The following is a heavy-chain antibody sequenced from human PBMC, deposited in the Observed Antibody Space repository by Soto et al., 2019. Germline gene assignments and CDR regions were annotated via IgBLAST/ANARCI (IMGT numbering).Heavy chain of an antibody. D-gene: IGHD3-10*01. Sequence: ASVKVSCKASGYTFTSYAMHWVRQAPGQRLEWMGWINAGNGNTKYSQKFQGRVTITRDTSASTAYMELSSLRSEDTAVYYCARGVMVRGVIINYYYYYGMDVWGQGTTVTVSS. CDR3: ARGVMVRGVIINYYYYYGMDV. V-gene: IGHV1-3*01. CDR1: GYTFTSYA. J-gene: IGHJ6*02. CDR2: INAGNGNT.